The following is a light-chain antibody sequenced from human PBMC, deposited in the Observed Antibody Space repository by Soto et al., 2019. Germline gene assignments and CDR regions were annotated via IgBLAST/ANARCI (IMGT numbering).Light chain of an antibody. CDR3: QQYGSSPLT. J-gene: IGKJ4*01. CDR1: QSVSSSY. V-gene: IGKV3-20*01. CDR2: RAS. Sequence: EIVLTQSPGTLSLSPGERATLSCRASQSVSSSYLAWYQQKPGQAPKVLIYRASSRATGIPDRFSGSGSGKDFTITIRRLEPEDFAVYYCQQYGSSPLTFGGGTKVEIK.